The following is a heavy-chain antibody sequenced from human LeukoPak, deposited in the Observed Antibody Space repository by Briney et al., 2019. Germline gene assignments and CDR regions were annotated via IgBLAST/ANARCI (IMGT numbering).Heavy chain of an antibody. CDR2: IIPIFGTA. V-gene: IGHV1-69*13. CDR3: ARGVAAAGTGERTYFDY. CDR1: GGTVSSYA. J-gene: IGHJ4*02. Sequence: ASVKVSCKACGGTVSSYAISWVGQAPGQGLEWMGGIIPIFGTANYAQKFQGRVTITADESTSTAYMELSSLRSEDTAVYYCARGVAAAGTGERTYFDYWGQGTLVTVSS. D-gene: IGHD6-13*01.